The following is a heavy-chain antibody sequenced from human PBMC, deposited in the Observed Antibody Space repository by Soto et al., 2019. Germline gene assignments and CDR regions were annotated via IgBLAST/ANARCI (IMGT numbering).Heavy chain of an antibody. D-gene: IGHD3-3*01. CDR3: ARGVPKAYYDFWSGYFPFADWFDP. V-gene: IGHV4-34*01. Sequence: SETLSLTCAVYGGSFSGYYWSWIRQPPGKGLEWIGEINHSGSTNYNPSLKSRVTISVDTSKNQFPLKLSSVTAADTAVYYCARGVPKAYYDFWSGYFPFADWFDPWGQGTLVTVSS. J-gene: IGHJ5*02. CDR2: INHSGST. CDR1: GGSFSGYY.